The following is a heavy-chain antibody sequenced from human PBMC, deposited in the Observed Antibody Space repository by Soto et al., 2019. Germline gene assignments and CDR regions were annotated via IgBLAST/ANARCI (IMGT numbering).Heavy chain of an antibody. V-gene: IGHV3-30*18. CDR1: GFTFSSYG. J-gene: IGHJ4*02. Sequence: QVQLVESGGGVVQPGRSLRLSRAASGFTFSSYGMHWVRQAPGKGLEWVAVVSYDGNNEYYADSVKDRFTISRDNSKNTLYLQMNSLRAEDTAMYYCAKTITTPAVSSYSRDSTGRGALIDYWGQGTLVIVSS. CDR2: VSYDGNNE. D-gene: IGHD3-3*01. CDR3: AKTITTPAVSSYSRDSTGRGALIDY.